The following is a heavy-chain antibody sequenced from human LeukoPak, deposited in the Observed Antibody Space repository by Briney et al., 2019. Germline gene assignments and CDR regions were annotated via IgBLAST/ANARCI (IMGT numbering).Heavy chain of an antibody. J-gene: IGHJ4*02. D-gene: IGHD3-10*01. V-gene: IGHV4-38-2*01. CDR3: AEYGSGSYYNFDY. Sequence: WGWIRQPPGKGLEWIGSVIHSGSAYYNPSLKSRVTMSVDTSKNQLSLKLTSVTAADTAVYYCAEYGSGSYYNFDYWGQGTLVTVSS. CDR2: VIHSGSA.